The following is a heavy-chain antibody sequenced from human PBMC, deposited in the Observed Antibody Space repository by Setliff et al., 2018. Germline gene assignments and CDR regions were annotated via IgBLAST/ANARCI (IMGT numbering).Heavy chain of an antibody. V-gene: IGHV4-34*01. CDR3: ARRPSGGWFLNWFDP. J-gene: IGHJ5*02. CDR1: GGSFSYYY. CDR2: RGPNGST. Sequence: SETLSLTCAVSGGSFSYYYWSWVRQSPGRGLEWIGRRGPNGSTNYNPSPGSRATISFDSSKIELSLKLASVTAADTAVYYCARRPSGGWFLNWFDPWGRGTLVTVSS. D-gene: IGHD6-19*01.